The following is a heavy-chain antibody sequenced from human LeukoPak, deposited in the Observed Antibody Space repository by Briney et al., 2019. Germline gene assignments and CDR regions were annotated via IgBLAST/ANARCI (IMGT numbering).Heavy chain of an antibody. CDR2: ISGSGGST. V-gene: IGHV3-23*01. CDR1: GFTFSGYA. J-gene: IGHJ4*02. Sequence: GGSLSLSCAASGFTFSGYAMSWLRQAPGKGLEWVSAISGSGGSTYYAYSEKGRFTISRDHSQNTRYLQMNSLRAEVTAVYYCAPLAKGYYDSSGYYLEYWGEGALVTVSS. D-gene: IGHD3-22*01. CDR3: APLAKGYYDSSGYYLEY.